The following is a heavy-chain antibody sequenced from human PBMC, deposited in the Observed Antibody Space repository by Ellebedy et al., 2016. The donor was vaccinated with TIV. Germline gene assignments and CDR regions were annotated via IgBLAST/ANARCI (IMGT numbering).Heavy chain of an antibody. D-gene: IGHD1-14*01. Sequence: GGSLRLSCAASGFSVTNNYMSWVRQAPGKGLEWVSGIIASGGSTYYVDSVKGRFTISRDNSKNTLFLQMNSLRAEDTAVFYCAKSPKDHFYHGLDVWGQGTTVTVSS. J-gene: IGHJ6*02. CDR2: IIASGGST. CDR3: AKSPKDHFYHGLDV. V-gene: IGHV3-23*01. CDR1: GFSVTNNY.